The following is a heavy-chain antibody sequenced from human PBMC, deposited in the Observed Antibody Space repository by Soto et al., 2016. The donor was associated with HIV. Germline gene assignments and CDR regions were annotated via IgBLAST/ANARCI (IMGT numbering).Heavy chain of an antibody. D-gene: IGHD6-19*01. CDR3: SRVVRTVTGSHFHFYMDV. V-gene: IGHV4-34*01. CDR2: INHSGIT. Sequence: QVQLQQWGAGLLKPSETLSLTCAVYGGSFSGYYWSWIRQPPGKGLEWIGEINHSGITNYNPSLESRVTISIDTSKNQFSLKLTSVTAADTAVYYCSRVVRTVTGSHFHFYMDVWGKGTTGHRLL. J-gene: IGHJ6*03. CDR1: GGSFSGYY.